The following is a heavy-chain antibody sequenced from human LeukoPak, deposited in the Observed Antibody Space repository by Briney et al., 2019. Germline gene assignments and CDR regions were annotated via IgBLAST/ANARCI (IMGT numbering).Heavy chain of an antibody. V-gene: IGHV4-34*01. D-gene: IGHD3-22*01. CDR1: GYTISNGYY. J-gene: IGHJ5*02. Sequence: SETLSLTCAVSGYTISNGYYWSWIRQPPGKGLEWIGEINHSGSTNYNPSLKSRGTISVDTSKNQFSLKLSSVTAADTAVYYCARRPQLYDSSGYSNWFDPWGQGTLVTVSS. CDR2: INHSGST. CDR3: ARRPQLYDSSGYSNWFDP.